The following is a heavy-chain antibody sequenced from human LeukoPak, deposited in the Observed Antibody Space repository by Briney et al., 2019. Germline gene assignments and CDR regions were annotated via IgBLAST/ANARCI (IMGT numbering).Heavy chain of an antibody. CDR3: AKGPGKYSGYDYFEY. CDR2: ISGLGDST. CDR1: GFSFSNFA. D-gene: IGHD5-12*01. V-gene: IGHV3-23*01. J-gene: IGHJ4*02. Sequence: GGSLRLSCAASGFSFSNFAMSWVRQAPGKGLEWVSVISGLGDSTNYAESVKGRFTISRDNSKNTVYLLMKSLRGEDTAVYYCAKGPGKYSGYDYFEYWGQGTLVTVSS.